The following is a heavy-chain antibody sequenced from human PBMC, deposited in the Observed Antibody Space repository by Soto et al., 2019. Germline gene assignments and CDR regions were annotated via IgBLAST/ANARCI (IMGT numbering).Heavy chain of an antibody. V-gene: IGHV3-48*02. CDR3: ARDGAYYYDSGGYWNYYYYYGMDV. CDR2: ISTSSDTI. Sequence: PGGSLRLSCAASGFTFSSYSMNWVRQAPGKGLEWVSYISTSSDTIYYADSVKGRFTISRDNAKSSLFLQMNSLRDEDTAVYYCARDGAYYYDSGGYWNYYYYYGMDVWGQGTTVTVSS. D-gene: IGHD3-22*01. J-gene: IGHJ6*02. CDR1: GFTFSSYS.